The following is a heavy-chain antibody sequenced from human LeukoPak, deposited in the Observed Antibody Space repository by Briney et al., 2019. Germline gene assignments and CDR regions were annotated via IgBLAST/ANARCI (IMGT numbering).Heavy chain of an antibody. CDR2: IYYSGST. V-gene: IGHV4-59*08. J-gene: IGHJ5*02. CDR1: GGSISSYY. Sequence: SETLSLTCTVSGGSISSYYWSWIRQPPGKGLEWIGYIYYSGSTNYNPSLKSRVTISVDTSKNQFSLKLSSVTAADTAVYYCARHSTFGGVIVGNWFDPWGQGTLVTVSS. CDR3: ARHSTFGGVIVGNWFDP. D-gene: IGHD3-16*02.